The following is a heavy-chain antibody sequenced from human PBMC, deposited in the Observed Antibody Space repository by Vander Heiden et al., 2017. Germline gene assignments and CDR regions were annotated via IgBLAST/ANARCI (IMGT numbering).Heavy chain of an antibody. V-gene: IGHV3-74*01. CDR2: TDSDGSST. D-gene: IGHD5-12*01. CDR3: ARVGWGVAKFDY. Sequence: EVQLLESGSRFVQLGASLRLSCAASAFPFSRYWMHWDRQAPGKELVWVSRTDSDGSSTTYEDSVKGRFTISRENAKNTLYLQMNSLKAEDTAVYYCARVGWGVAKFDYWGQGTLVTVSS. CDR1: AFPFSRYW. J-gene: IGHJ4*02.